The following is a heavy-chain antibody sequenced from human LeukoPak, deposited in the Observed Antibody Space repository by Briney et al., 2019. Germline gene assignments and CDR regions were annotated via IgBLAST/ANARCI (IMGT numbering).Heavy chain of an antibody. D-gene: IGHD5-24*01. CDR3: ARPMEMAFDY. CDR2: INTSGGTR. CDR1: GFTFSSYE. V-gene: IGHV3-48*03. J-gene: IGHJ4*02. Sequence: PGGSLRLSCAASGFTFSSYEMNWVRQAPGKGLEWVSYINTSGGTRYYADSVKGRFTISRDNAKNTLYLQMSSLRTEDTAVYYCARPMEMAFDYWGQGTLVTVSS.